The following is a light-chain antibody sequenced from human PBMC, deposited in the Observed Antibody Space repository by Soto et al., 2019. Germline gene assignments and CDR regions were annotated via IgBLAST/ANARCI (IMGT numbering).Light chain of an antibody. J-gene: IGKJ2*01. V-gene: IGKV1-39*01. CDR2: DAS. Sequence: DIQMTQSPSSLSASVGDRVTITCRSSQSISNYLNWYQQKPGKAPNLLIYDASSLQSGVPSRFSGSGSGTDFTLTISSLQPEDFATYYCQQSYSTPPGTFGQVTKVDIK. CDR1: QSISNY. CDR3: QQSYSTPPGT.